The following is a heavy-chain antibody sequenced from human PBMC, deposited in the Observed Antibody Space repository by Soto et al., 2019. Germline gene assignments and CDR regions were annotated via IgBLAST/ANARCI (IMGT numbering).Heavy chain of an antibody. CDR1: GFTFSSYA. CDR3: ARATRGVIISYYGMDV. Sequence: PGGSLRLSCAASGFTFSSYAMSWVRQAPGKGLEWVSAISGSGGSTYYADSVKGRFTISRDNSKNTLYLQMNSLRGEDTAVYYCARATRGVIISYYGMDVWGQGTTVTVSS. V-gene: IGHV3-23*01. D-gene: IGHD3-10*01. J-gene: IGHJ6*02. CDR2: ISGSGGST.